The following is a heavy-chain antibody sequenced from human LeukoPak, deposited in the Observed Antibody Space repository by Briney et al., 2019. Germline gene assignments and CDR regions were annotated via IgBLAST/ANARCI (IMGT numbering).Heavy chain of an antibody. V-gene: IGHV3-74*01. CDR3: APLPSMSIYYNMDV. Sequence: GGSLRLSCAASGVTFSTYWMHWVRQAPGKGLVWVSRIDNGGSTTLYANSVRGRFIISRDNSKNTLFLQMDSLRAEDTAVYYCAPLPSMSIYYNMDVWGKETTVTVSS. CDR2: IDNGGSTT. CDR1: GVTFSTYW. D-gene: IGHD2-8*01. J-gene: IGHJ6*03.